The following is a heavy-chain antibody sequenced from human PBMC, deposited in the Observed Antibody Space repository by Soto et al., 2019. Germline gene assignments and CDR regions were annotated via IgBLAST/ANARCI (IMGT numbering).Heavy chain of an antibody. D-gene: IGHD3-16*02. J-gene: IGHJ6*02. CDR3: ARDRGITFGGVIAYYYGMDV. V-gene: IGHV1-69*06. CDR2: IIPIFGTA. CDR1: GGTFSSYA. Sequence: SVKVSCKASGGTFSSYAISWVRQAPGQGLEWMGGIIPIFGTANYAQKFQGRVTITADKSTSTAYMELSSLRSEDTAVYCCARDRGITFGGVIAYYYGMDVWGQGTTVTVSS.